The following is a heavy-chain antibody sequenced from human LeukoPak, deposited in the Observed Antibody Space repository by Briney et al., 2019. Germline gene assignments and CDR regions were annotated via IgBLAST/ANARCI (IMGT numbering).Heavy chain of an antibody. Sequence: PGGSLRLSCAASGSTFSSCAMNWVRQAPGKGLEWLSTISGSGGSTYYADSVKGRFTISRDNAKNSLSLQVNSLRAEDTAVYYCARQRGSGCLDYWGQGTLVTVSS. CDR1: GSTFSSCA. V-gene: IGHV3-23*01. D-gene: IGHD6-19*01. J-gene: IGHJ4*02. CDR2: ISGSGGST. CDR3: ARQRGSGCLDY.